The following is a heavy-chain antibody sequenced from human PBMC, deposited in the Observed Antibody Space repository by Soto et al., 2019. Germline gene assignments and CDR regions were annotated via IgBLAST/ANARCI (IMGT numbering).Heavy chain of an antibody. Sequence: LRLSCAASGFTFSSYSMNWVRQAPGKGLEWVSSISSSSSYIYYADSVKGRFTISRDNAKNSLYLQMNSLRAEDTAVYYCARDRGQQLVPDAFDIWGQGTMVTVSS. J-gene: IGHJ3*02. V-gene: IGHV3-21*01. CDR1: GFTFSSYS. CDR3: ARDRGQQLVPDAFDI. D-gene: IGHD6-6*01. CDR2: ISSSSSYI.